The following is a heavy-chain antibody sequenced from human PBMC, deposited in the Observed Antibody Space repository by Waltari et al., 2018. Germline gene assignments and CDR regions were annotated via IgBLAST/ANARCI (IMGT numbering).Heavy chain of an antibody. CDR1: GFTYSNYA. V-gene: IGHV3-23*04. CDR2: INENGGIT. Sequence: EVQLVESGGGLVQPGGSLRLSCAASGFTYSNYAMSWVRQAPGKGLEWVSAINENGGITKYADSVKGRFTISRDNSKNTLDLQMSSLRAEDTAVYYCAMRYSSDWSWDYWGQGTLVTVSS. D-gene: IGHD6-19*01. J-gene: IGHJ4*02. CDR3: AMRYSSDWSWDY.